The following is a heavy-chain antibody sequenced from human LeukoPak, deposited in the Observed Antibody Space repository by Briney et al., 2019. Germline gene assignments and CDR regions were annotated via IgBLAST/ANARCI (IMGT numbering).Heavy chain of an antibody. CDR1: GFTFSSYA. CDR3: AKCIVGTLWTMDV. CDR2: ISGSGGST. Sequence: GGSLRLSCAASGFTFSSYAMSWVRQAPGKGLEWVSAISGSGGSTYYADSVKGRFTISRDNSKNTLSLQMNSLRAEDTAVYYCAKCIVGTLWTMDVWGKGTTVTVSS. J-gene: IGHJ6*03. V-gene: IGHV3-23*01. D-gene: IGHD1-26*01.